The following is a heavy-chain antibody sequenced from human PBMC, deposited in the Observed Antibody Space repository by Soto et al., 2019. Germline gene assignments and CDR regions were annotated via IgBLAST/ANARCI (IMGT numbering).Heavy chain of an antibody. Sequence: HVQLVQSGAEVKKPGSSVKVSCKASGGTFSSYAISWVRQAPGQGLEWMGGIIPIFGTANYAQEFQGRVTIAADESTSRAYMGLSSLRSEDTAVYYCARGLHPGPYGGMDVWGQGTTVTVSS. CDR3: ARGLHPGPYGGMDV. J-gene: IGHJ6*02. V-gene: IGHV1-69*01. CDR1: GGTFSSYA. D-gene: IGHD4-4*01. CDR2: IIPIFGTA.